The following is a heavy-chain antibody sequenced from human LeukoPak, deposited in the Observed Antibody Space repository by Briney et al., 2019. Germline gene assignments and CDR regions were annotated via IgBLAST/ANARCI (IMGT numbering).Heavy chain of an antibody. J-gene: IGHJ4*02. CDR2: ISGSGNVT. CDR3: AKDRAGAN. CDR1: GFTFAKYA. V-gene: IGHV3-23*01. Sequence: GGSLKLSCVGSGFTFAKYAMTWVREAPGKGLEWVSVISGSGNVTYYAESVKGRFTISRDNSKRTLYLQMDSLRADDTAIYYYAKDRAGANWGQGTLVLVSS.